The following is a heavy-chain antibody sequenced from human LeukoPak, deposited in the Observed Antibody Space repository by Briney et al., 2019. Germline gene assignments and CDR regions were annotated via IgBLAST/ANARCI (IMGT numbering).Heavy chain of an antibody. CDR2: IYSGGST. V-gene: IGHV3-66*01. CDR1: GFTVSDNY. D-gene: IGHD4/OR15-4a*01. CDR3: ARSMVPLFED. J-gene: IGHJ4*02. Sequence: GGSLRPSCTTSGFTVSDNYMSWVRQTPGKGLEWVSVIYSGGSTFYADSVKGRFTISRDNAKNTLYLQMNSLGAEDTAVYYCARSMVPLFEDWGQGTLVTVSS.